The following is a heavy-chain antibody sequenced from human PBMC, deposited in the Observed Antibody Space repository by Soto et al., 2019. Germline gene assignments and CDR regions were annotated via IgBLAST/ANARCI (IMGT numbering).Heavy chain of an antibody. CDR1: GYSFTSYW. J-gene: IGHJ3*02. CDR2: IYPGDSDT. Sequence: GESLKISCKGSGYSFTSYWIGWVRQMPGKGLEWMGIIYPGDSDTRYNPSFQGQVTISADKSISTAYLQWSSLKASDTAMYYCARPVYYYDSSGYYGPDAFDIWGQGTMVTV. V-gene: IGHV5-51*01. D-gene: IGHD3-22*01. CDR3: ARPVYYYDSSGYYGPDAFDI.